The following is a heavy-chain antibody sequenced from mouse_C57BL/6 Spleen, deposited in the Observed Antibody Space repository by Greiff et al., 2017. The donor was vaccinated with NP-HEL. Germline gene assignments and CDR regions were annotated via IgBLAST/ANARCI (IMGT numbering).Heavy chain of an antibody. CDR3: ARGGSYYYGNYPAWFAY. V-gene: IGHV1-26*01. Sequence: VQLQQSGPELVKPGASVKISCKASGYTFTDYYMNWVKQSHGKSLEWIGDINPNNGGTSYNQKFKGKATLTVDKSSSTAYMELRSLTSEDSAVYYCARGGSYYYGNYPAWFAYWGQGTLVTVSA. J-gene: IGHJ3*01. CDR2: INPNNGGT. D-gene: IGHD2-1*01. CDR1: GYTFTDYY.